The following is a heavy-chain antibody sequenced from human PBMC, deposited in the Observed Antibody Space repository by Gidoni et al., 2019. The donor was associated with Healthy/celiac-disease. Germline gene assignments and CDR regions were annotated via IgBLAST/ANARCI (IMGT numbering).Heavy chain of an antibody. Sequence: QVQLVQAGAEGKKPGAAGKVACKAGGYSLTGYYMHWVRQAPGQGLEWMGWINPTRGGTNYAPTFQGRVTMTRDTSISTAYMELSRLRSDDTAVYYCAMVVTAPGLSFDYWGQGTLVTVSS. D-gene: IGHD2-21*02. CDR2: INPTRGGT. V-gene: IGHV1-2*02. CDR3: AMVVTAPGLSFDY. CDR1: GYSLTGYY. J-gene: IGHJ4*02.